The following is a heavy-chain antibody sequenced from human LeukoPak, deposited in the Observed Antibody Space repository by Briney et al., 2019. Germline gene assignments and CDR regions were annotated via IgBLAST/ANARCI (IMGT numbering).Heavy chain of an antibody. V-gene: IGHV3-11*01. J-gene: IGHJ6*03. Sequence: PGGSLRLSCAASGFTFSDYYMSWIRQVPGKGLEWVSYISSSGSTIYYADSVKGRFTISRDNSKNTLYLQLNSLRAEDTAVYYCARHGWQWLVRSTNYYYYMDVWGKGTTVTVSS. CDR3: ARHGWQWLVRSTNYYYYMDV. D-gene: IGHD6-19*01. CDR1: GFTFSDYY. CDR2: ISSSGSTI.